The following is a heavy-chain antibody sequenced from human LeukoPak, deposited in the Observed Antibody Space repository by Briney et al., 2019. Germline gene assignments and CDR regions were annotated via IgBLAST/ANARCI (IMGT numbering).Heavy chain of an antibody. CDR3: GYTNNFYH. J-gene: IGHJ4*02. V-gene: IGHV3-7*01. Sequence: GGSLRLSCAASGFTFSGFWMSWVRQAPGQGLEWVANIKHDGREKYYVDSVKGRFTISRDDGQNSLSLHTNTVRAEDTAVYYCGYTNNFYHWGQGALVVVSA. CDR1: GFTFSGFW. CDR2: IKHDGREK. D-gene: IGHD3-16*02.